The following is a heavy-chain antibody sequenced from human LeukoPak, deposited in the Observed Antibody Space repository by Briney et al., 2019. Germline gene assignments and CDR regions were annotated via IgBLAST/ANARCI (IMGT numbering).Heavy chain of an antibody. V-gene: IGHV4-34*01. D-gene: IGHD2-15*01. CDR3: ARVAGYCSGGSCYSRYYFDY. J-gene: IGHJ4*02. Sequence: PSETLSLTCAVYGGSFSGYYWSWIRQPPGKGLEWIGEINHSGSTSYNPSLKSRVTISVDTSKNQFSLKLSSVTAADTAVYYCARVAGYCSGGSCYSRYYFDYWGQGTLVTVSS. CDR2: INHSGST. CDR1: GGSFSGYY.